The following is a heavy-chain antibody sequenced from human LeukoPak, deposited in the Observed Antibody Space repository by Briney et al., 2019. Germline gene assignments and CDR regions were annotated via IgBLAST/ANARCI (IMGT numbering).Heavy chain of an antibody. Sequence: GGSLRLSCAASGFIFSQYSMNWVRHAPGKGLEWVSHIRSSSETFYADSVKGRFTISRDNARNSLYLQMNNLRGEDTAIYYCARDAGNSGYGCDLWGQGTLVTVSS. J-gene: IGHJ5*02. CDR2: IRSSSET. D-gene: IGHD5-12*01. V-gene: IGHV3-48*01. CDR3: ARDAGNSGYGCDL. CDR1: GFIFSQYS.